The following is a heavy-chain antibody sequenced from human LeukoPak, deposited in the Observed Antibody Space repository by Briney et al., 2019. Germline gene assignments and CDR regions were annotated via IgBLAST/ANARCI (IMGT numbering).Heavy chain of an antibody. J-gene: IGHJ4*01. V-gene: IGHV3-33*01. CDR1: GFIYSHYG. Sequence: GRSLRLSGAASGFIYSHYGMHWVRQAPGKGLEWVAVIWSDGSNRFYAGSVKGRFTISRDNSQNTLFLQMNSLRAEDTAMYYCARDAQRGFDYSNSLEYWGHGTLVTVSS. CDR3: ARDAQRGFDYSNSLEY. CDR2: IWSDGSNR. D-gene: IGHD4-11*01.